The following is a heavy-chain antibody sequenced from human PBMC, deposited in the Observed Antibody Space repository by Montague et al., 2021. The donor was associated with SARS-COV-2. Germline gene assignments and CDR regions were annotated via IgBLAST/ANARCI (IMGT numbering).Heavy chain of an antibody. CDR3: VKDSVHY. J-gene: IGHJ4*02. V-gene: IGHV3-23*05. Sequence: SLRLSCAVSGFTFSVYTMSWVRQTPGKGLEWVAGIDPSGGRAYYSESVEGRFTIFRDNSKSTLYLQMNSLRSEDAAIYYCVKDSVHYWGQGTLVTVSS. CDR1: GFTFSVYT. CDR2: IDPSGGRA. D-gene: IGHD3-10*01.